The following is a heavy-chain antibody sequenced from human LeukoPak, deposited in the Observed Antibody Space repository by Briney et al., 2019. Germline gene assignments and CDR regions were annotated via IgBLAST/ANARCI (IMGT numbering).Heavy chain of an antibody. CDR3: ARDWGSGYYLPFDP. CDR1: GGTFSSYA. V-gene: IGHV1-69*01. CDR2: IIPIFGTA. J-gene: IGHJ5*02. D-gene: IGHD3-22*01. Sequence: ASVKVSCKASGGTFSSYAISWVRQAPGQGLEWMGGIIPIFGTANYAQKFQGRVTITADESTSTAYMELSSLRSEDTAVYYCARDWGSGYYLPFDPWGQGTLVTVSS.